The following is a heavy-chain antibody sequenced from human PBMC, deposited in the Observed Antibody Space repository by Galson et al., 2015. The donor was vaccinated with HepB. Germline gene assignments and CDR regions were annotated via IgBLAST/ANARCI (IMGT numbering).Heavy chain of an antibody. V-gene: IGHV3-21*06. D-gene: IGHD3-10*01. J-gene: IGHJ6*02. CDR2: ISSSSGFI. CDR1: GFIFSSFT. CDR3: ARDQFTYGFYSKYYGMDV. Sequence: SLRLSCAASGFIFSSFTMNWVRQAPGKGLEWVSSISSSSGFIFYADSVKGRSTISRDNDKNSLYLQINSLRAEDTAVYYCARDQFTYGFYSKYYGMDVWGQGTTVTVSS.